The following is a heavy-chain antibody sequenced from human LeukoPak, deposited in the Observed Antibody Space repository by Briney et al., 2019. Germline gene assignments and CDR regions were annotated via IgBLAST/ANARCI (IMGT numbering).Heavy chain of an antibody. D-gene: IGHD5-12*01. CDR2: ISAYNGNT. V-gene: IGHV1-18*01. CDR3: ARDGIVATIGPLDY. CDR1: GYTFTSYG. J-gene: IGHJ4*02. Sequence: ASVKVSCTASGYTFTSYGISWVRQAPGQGLEWMGWISAYNGNTNYAQKLQGRVTMTTDTSTSTAYMELRSLRSDDPAVYYCARDGIVATIGPLDYWGQGTLVTVSS.